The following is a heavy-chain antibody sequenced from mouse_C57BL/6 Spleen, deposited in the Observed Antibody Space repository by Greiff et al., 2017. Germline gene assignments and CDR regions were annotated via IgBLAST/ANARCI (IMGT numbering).Heavy chain of an antibody. CDR1: GYTFTDYE. V-gene: IGHV1-15*01. D-gene: IGHD2-2*01. Sequence: QVQLQQSGAELVRPGASVTLSCKASGYTFTDYEMHWVKQTPVHGLEWIGAIDPETGGTAYNQKFKGKAILTADKSSSTAYMELRSLTSEDSAVYYCTRSVGYYLDYWGQGTTLTVSS. CDR3: TRSVGYYLDY. J-gene: IGHJ2*01. CDR2: IDPETGGT.